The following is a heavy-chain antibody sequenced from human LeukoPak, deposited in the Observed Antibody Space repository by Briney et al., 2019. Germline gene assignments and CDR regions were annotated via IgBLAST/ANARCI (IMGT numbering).Heavy chain of an antibody. V-gene: IGHV1-2*02. CDR3: SRDYTIAGAGTPSY. CDR1: GYTFTSYY. Sequence: GASVKVSCKASGYTFTSYYMHWVRQAPGQGLEWMGWINPNSGGTNYGQKFKGRVTMTRDTSISTTYLELNSLRSDDTAVYYCSRDYTIAGAGTPSYWGQGTLVTVSS. J-gene: IGHJ4*02. D-gene: IGHD6-13*01. CDR2: INPNSGGT.